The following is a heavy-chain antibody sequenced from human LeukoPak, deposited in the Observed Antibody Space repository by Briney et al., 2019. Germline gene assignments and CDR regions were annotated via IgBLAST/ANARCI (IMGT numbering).Heavy chain of an antibody. V-gene: IGHV4-39*01. CDR1: GGSISSSSYY. CDR3: ARGLNTQSSSWYRGPFQH. D-gene: IGHD6-13*01. CDR2: IYYSGST. Sequence: KPSETLSLTCTVSGGSISSSSYYWGWIRQPPGKGLEWIGSIYYSGSTYYNPSLKSRVTISVDTSKNQFSLKLSSVTAADTAVYYCARGLNTQSSSWYRGPFQHWGQGTLVTVSS. J-gene: IGHJ1*01.